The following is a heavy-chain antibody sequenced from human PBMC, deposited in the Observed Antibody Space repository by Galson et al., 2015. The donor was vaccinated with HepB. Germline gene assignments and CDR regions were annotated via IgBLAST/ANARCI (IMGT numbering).Heavy chain of an antibody. CDR2: ISYDGSNK. Sequence: SLRLYCAASGFTFSSYAMHWVRQAPGKGLEWVAVISYDGSNKYYADSVKGRFTISRDNSKNTLYLQMNSLRAEDTAVYYCASPLAAAVFLPPEVWGQGTLVTVSS. V-gene: IGHV3-30-3*01. J-gene: IGHJ4*02. D-gene: IGHD6-13*01. CDR1: GFTFSSYA. CDR3: ASPLAAAVFLPPEV.